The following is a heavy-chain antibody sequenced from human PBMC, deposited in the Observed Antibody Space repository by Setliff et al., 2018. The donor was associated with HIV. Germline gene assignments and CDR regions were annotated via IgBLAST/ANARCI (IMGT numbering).Heavy chain of an antibody. V-gene: IGHV3-7*02. CDR2: IKEDGSEK. J-gene: IGHJ4*02. CDR1: GFLFHTYW. CDR3: ARGEPSTLIEPAAFFDY. D-gene: IGHD2-2*01. Sequence: HPGGSLRLSCAASGFLFHTYWMSWVRQAPGKGLEWVANIKEDGSEKYYVDSVKGRFTISRDNAKNSLYLQMNSLRAEDTAVYFCARGEPSTLIEPAAFFDYWGQGTLVTVSS.